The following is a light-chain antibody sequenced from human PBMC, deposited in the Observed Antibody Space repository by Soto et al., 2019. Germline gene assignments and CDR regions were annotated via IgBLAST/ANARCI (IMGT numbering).Light chain of an antibody. CDR3: CSYAGSDNCV. CDR2: HVT. J-gene: IGLJ1*01. V-gene: IGLV2-11*01. CDR1: TSNVVAFTY. Sequence: QSVLTQPPSVSVSPGQSLAFSCTGTTSNVVAFTYYARYQQYPGKAPKLLIYHVTNRPSGVPDRSSGPKSRTTASLTISGLQPEDEADYYCCSYAGSDNCVVGTGTKV.